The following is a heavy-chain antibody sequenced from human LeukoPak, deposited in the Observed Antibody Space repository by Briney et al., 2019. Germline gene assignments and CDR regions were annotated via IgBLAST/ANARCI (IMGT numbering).Heavy chain of an antibody. CDR1: GGSISSGGYY. V-gene: IGHV4-61*08. D-gene: IGHD1-7*01. J-gene: IGHJ3*02. CDR2: IYYSGST. CDR3: ARGYWNLRNYAFDI. Sequence: SETLSLTCTVSGGSISSGGYYWSWIRQPPGKGLEWIGYIYYSGSTNYNPSLKSRVTISVDTSKNQFSLKLSSVTAADTAVYYCARGYWNLRNYAFDIWGQGTMVTVSS.